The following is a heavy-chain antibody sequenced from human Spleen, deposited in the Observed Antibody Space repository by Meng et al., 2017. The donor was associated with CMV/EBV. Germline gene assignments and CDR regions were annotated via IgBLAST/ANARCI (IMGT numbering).Heavy chain of an antibody. J-gene: IGHJ5*02. CDR2: MNPNSGNA. D-gene: IGHD4-11*01. Sequence: ASVKVSCKASGYTFFTYDINWVRQAPGQGLEWMGWMNPNSGNAGYAQNFQGRVTMTRDLSTSTAYMELSNLTSEDTAVYYCARDSNYVWFDPWGQGTLVTVSS. CDR3: ARDSNYVWFDP. CDR1: GYTFFTYD. V-gene: IGHV1-8*01.